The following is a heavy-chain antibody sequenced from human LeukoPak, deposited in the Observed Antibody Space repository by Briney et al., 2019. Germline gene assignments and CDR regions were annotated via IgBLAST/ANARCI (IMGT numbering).Heavy chain of an antibody. D-gene: IGHD1-1*01. CDR1: GGSISSGGYY. V-gene: IGHV4-31*03. Sequence: SETLSLTCTVSGGSISSGGYYWSWIRQHPGKGLEWIGYIYYSGSTYYNPSLKSRVTIPVDTSKNQFSLKLSSVTAADTAVYYCARGRYSPRRGAFDIWGQGTMVTVSS. CDR2: IYYSGST. CDR3: ARGRYSPRRGAFDI. J-gene: IGHJ3*02.